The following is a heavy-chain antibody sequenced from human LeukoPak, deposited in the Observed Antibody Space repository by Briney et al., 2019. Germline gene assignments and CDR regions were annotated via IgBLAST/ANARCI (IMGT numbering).Heavy chain of an antibody. CDR2: IYYSGST. J-gene: IGHJ1*01. V-gene: IGHV4-31*03. D-gene: IGHD2-2*02. Sequence: SETLSLTCTVSGGSISSGGYYWSWIRQHPGTGLEWIGYIYYSGSTYYNPSLKSRVTISVDTSKNQFSLKLSSVTAADTAVYYCASGYCSSTSCYTHEYFQHWGQGTLVTVSS. CDR1: GGSISSGGYY. CDR3: ASGYCSSTSCYTHEYFQH.